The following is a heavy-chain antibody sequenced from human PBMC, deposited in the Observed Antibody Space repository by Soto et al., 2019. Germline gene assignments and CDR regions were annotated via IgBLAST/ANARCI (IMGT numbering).Heavy chain of an antibody. Sequence: PAGRLRLSCANSGFPFRSYGMHWVRTAPGTGLEWVAVISYDGSNKYYADSVKGRFTISRDNSKNTLYLQMNSLRAEDTAVYYCARPYSCSSTSCYLGLGAFDIWGQGTMVTVS. CDR3: ARPYSCSSTSCYLGLGAFDI. D-gene: IGHD2-2*01. CDR1: GFPFRSYG. J-gene: IGHJ3*02. V-gene: IGHV3-30*03. CDR2: ISYDGSNK.